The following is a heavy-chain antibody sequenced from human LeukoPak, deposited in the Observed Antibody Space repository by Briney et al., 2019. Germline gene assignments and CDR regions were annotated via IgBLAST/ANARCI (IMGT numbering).Heavy chain of an antibody. D-gene: IGHD4-17*01. CDR3: ARAMTTVTTYYY. Sequence: PGGSLRLSCAASGFTFSSYSMNWVRQAPGKGLEWVSSISSSSSYIYYADSVKGRFTISRDHAKNSLYLQMNSLRAEDTAVYYCARAMTTVTTYYYWGQGTLVTVSS. V-gene: IGHV3-21*01. CDR1: GFTFSSYS. CDR2: ISSSSSYI. J-gene: IGHJ4*02.